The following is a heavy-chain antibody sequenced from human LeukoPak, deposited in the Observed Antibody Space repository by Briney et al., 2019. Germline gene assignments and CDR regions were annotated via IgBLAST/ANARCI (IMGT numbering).Heavy chain of an antibody. CDR3: ATHGWIDILNSEPPPAYFYYGMDV. V-gene: IGHV3-53*05. D-gene: IGHD3-9*01. CDR2: IYSDGVT. CDR1: GFIVNSYA. J-gene: IGHJ6*02. Sequence: GGSLRLSCAASGFIVNSYAMSWVRQAPGKGLAWVSLIYSDGVTQYADSVKGRFTISRDNSKNTLYLQMNSLRAEDTAVYYCATHGWIDILNSEPPPAYFYYGMDVWGQGTTVTVSS.